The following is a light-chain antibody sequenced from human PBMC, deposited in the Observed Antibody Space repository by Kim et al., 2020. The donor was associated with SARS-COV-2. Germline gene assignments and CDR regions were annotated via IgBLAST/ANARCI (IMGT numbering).Light chain of an antibody. V-gene: IGKV1-13*02. CDR1: QDISSA. CDR2: DAY. CDR3: QHLYTAPPFT. J-gene: IGKJ2*01. Sequence: AIQLTQSPSSLSASVGDRVTITCRASQDISSALAWYQHKPGESPKLLISDAYTLESGVPSRFSGRGSGTDFTLTINNLQPEDFATYYCQHLYTAPPFTFGQGTKLEI.